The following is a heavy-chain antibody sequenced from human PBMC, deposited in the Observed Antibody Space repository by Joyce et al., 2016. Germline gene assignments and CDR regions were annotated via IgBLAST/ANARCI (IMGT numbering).Heavy chain of an antibody. V-gene: IGHV1-69*02. CDR1: GGTFSSYS. Sequence: QVQLVQSGAEVKKHGSSVRVSCKASGGTFSSYSTSWVRQARGQGLEWMGSVSPRLGIAIYAKKSQGRVTITADRGTSTVYMELRSLTSEDTAIYYCARASYGDSWIDHWGQGTLVTVSS. CDR3: ARASYGDSWIDH. CDR2: VSPRLGIA. J-gene: IGHJ4*02. D-gene: IGHD4-17*01.